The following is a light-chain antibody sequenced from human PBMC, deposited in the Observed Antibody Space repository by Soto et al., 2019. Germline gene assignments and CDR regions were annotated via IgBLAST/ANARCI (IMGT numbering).Light chain of an antibody. Sequence: VMTQAPATLSVSPGERVTLSCRASQTINNNVAWYQLKDGQVPRLPIYGASTRATGIPARFSGSGSGTEFTLTISSLQSEDFAVYYCQQYNNWPPAFGQGTKVDI. V-gene: IGKV3-15*01. CDR3: QQYNNWPPA. J-gene: IGKJ1*01. CDR2: GAS. CDR1: QTINNN.